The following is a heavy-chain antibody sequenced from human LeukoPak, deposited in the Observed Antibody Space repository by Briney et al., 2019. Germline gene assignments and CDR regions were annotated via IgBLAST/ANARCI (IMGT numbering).Heavy chain of an antibody. D-gene: IGHD3-10*02. J-gene: IGHJ4*02. V-gene: IGHV3-7*01. CDR2: MKVDGSDI. CDR3: ARTRFGNYVYY. CDR1: GFTFTNDF. Sequence: PGGSLRLSCAASGFTFTNDFMTWVRQPPGKGLEWVANMKVDGSDIHYVDSVKGRFTISRDNAKNSLYLQMNSLRAEDTAVYYCARTRFGNYVYYWGQGTLVTVSS.